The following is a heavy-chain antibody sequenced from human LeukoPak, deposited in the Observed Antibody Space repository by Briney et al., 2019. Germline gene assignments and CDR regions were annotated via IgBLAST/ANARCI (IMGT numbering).Heavy chain of an antibody. V-gene: IGHV3-30*02. CDR3: ASYDFWSGYYNEVPFDY. J-gene: IGHJ4*02. D-gene: IGHD3-3*01. CDR1: GFTFSSYG. CDR2: IRYDGSNK. Sequence: GGSLRLSCAASGFTFSSYGMHWVRQAPGKGLEWVAFIRYDGSNKYYADSVKGRFTISRDNSKNTLYLQMNSLRAEGTAVYYCASYDFWSGYYNEVPFDYWGQGTLVTVSS.